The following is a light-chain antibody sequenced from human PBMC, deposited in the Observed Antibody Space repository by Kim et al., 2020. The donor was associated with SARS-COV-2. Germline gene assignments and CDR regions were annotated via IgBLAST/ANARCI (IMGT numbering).Light chain of an antibody. CDR2: DTD. J-gene: IGLJ2*01. CDR1: SSNIGKNY. CDR3: GTWDDSLTAVV. Sequence: GQKVTNSCHGSSSNIGKNYVSWYQQLPGTAPKLLIYDTDERPSGIPDRFSGSKSGTSATLGITGLQTGDEADYHCGTWDDSLTAVVFGGGTKLTVL. V-gene: IGLV1-51*01.